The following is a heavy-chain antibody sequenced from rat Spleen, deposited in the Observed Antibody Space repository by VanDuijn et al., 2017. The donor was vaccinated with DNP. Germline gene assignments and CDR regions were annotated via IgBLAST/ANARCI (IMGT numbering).Heavy chain of an antibody. D-gene: IGHD1-11*01. CDR2: INKDSSTI. Sequence: EVKLVESGGGLVQPGRSLKLSCAASGFNFNDYWMGWVRQAPEKGLEWIGEINKDSSTIKYTPSLKDKFTISRDNVQNALYLQMSKLGSEDTAIYYCAKGPNYGGWSDYFDYWGQGVMVTVSS. V-gene: IGHV4-2*01. J-gene: IGHJ2*01. CDR3: AKGPNYGGWSDYFDY. CDR1: GFNFNDYW.